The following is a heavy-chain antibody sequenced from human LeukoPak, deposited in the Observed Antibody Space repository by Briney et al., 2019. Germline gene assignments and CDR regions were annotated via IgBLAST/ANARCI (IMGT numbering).Heavy chain of an antibody. CDR2: IYTSGST. Sequence: PSETLSLTCTVSGGSISSYYWSWIRQPAGKGLEWIGRIYTSGSTNYNPSLKSRVTMSVETSKNQFSLMLSSVTAADTAVYYCARSNAAVNYFDYWGQGTLVTISS. D-gene: IGHD6-13*01. CDR3: ARSNAAVNYFDY. V-gene: IGHV4-4*07. CDR1: GGSISSYY. J-gene: IGHJ4*02.